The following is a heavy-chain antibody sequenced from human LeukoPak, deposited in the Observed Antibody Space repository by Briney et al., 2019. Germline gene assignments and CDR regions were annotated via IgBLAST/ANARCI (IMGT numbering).Heavy chain of an antibody. Sequence: ASVKVSCKASGYTFTSYYMHWVRQAPGQGLEWMGIINPSGGSTSYAQKFQGRVTMARDTSTNTVYMELSSLRSEDTAVYYCASPRKPSYSSSMDYGMDVWGQGTTVTVSS. J-gene: IGHJ6*02. CDR2: INPSGGST. CDR1: GYTFTSYY. V-gene: IGHV1-46*01. CDR3: ASPRKPSYSSSMDYGMDV. D-gene: IGHD6-6*01.